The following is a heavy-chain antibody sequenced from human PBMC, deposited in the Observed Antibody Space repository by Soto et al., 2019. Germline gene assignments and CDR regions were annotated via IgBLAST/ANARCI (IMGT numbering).Heavy chain of an antibody. D-gene: IGHD6-6*01. CDR3: AKGLDSSSSLFGGGLYYFDY. Sequence: GGSLRLSCAASGFTFSSYAMSWVRQAPGKGLEWVSAISGSGGSTYYADSVKGRFTISRDNSKNTLYLQMNSLRAEDTAVYYCAKGLDSSSSLFGGGLYYFDYWGQGTLVTVSS. J-gene: IGHJ4*02. V-gene: IGHV3-23*01. CDR2: ISGSGGST. CDR1: GFTFSSYA.